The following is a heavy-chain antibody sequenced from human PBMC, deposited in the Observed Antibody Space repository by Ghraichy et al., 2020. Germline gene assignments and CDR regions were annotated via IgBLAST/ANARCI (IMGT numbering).Heavy chain of an antibody. Sequence: SQTLSLTCTVAGGSVSGGTYYWIWIRQPPGKGLEWIGHFFYNGSPNYNPSLNSRVTMSVDTSKNQFSLNLRSVTAADTALYYCAGTVITDYYYWYGMDVWGQGTTVTVTS. D-gene: IGHD3-16*01. CDR1: GGSVSGGTYY. CDR3: AGTVITDYYYWYGMDV. V-gene: IGHV4-61*01. CDR2: FFYNGSP. J-gene: IGHJ6*02.